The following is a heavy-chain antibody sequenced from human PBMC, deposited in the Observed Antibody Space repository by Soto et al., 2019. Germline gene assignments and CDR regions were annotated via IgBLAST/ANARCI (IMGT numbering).Heavy chain of an antibody. CDR2: IHYSGST. D-gene: IGHD3-3*01. V-gene: IGHV4-30-4*01. CDR3: ARSRIGVELFDP. CDR1: GGSISNGDYD. Sequence: QVQLQESGLGLVKPSQTLSLTCSVSGGSISNGDYDWSWIRQPPGKGLEWIGYIHYSGSTFYNSSLQSRVTLSVDTSTNQFSLKLSSVTAADTAVYYCARSRIGVELFDPWGQGILVTVSS. J-gene: IGHJ5*02.